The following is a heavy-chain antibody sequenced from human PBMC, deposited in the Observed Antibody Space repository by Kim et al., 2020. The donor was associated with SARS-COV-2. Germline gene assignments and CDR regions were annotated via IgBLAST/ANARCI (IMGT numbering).Heavy chain of an antibody. D-gene: IGHD1-26*01. J-gene: IGHJ4*02. V-gene: IGHV4-30-2*03. CDR3: ARNRRGWELPQNFDY. Sequence: SLRGRVTIAVETSKNQFSLKLSSGTAADTAVYYCARNRRGWELPQNFDYWGQGTLVTVSS.